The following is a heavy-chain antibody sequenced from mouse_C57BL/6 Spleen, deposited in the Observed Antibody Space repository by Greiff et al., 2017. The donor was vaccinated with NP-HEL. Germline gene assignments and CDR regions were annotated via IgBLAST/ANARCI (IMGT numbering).Heavy chain of an antibody. J-gene: IGHJ2*01. V-gene: IGHV1-18*01. CDR3: ARGIYDYGSSPYYFDY. D-gene: IGHD1-1*01. Sequence: VQLQQSGPELVKPGASVKIPCKASGYTFTDYNMDWVKQSHGKSLEWIGDINPNNGGTIYNQKFKGKATLTVDKSSSTAYMELRSLTSEDTAVYYCARGIYDYGSSPYYFDYWGQGTTLTVSS. CDR1: GYTFTDYN. CDR2: INPNNGGT.